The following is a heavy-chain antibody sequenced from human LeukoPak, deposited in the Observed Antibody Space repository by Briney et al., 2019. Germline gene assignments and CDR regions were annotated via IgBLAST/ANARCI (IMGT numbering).Heavy chain of an antibody. CDR1: GGSMSNNH. CDR2: VYYSGSA. J-gene: IGHJ4*02. Sequence: PSETLSLTCTVSGGSMSNNHWSWIRQPPGKGMEWIGYVYYSGSADYNPSLKGRVAISVDTSRNQFSLRLSSVTAADTAVYFCARGGWSNDYWGPGTLVTVSS. CDR3: ARGGWSNDY. V-gene: IGHV4-59*08. D-gene: IGHD6-19*01.